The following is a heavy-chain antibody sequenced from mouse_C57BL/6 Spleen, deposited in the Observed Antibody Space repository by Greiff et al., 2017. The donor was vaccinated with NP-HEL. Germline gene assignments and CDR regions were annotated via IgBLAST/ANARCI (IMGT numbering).Heavy chain of an antibody. CDR2: ISSGSSTI. Sequence: EVHLVESGGGLVKPGGSLKLSCAASGFTFSDYGMHWVRQAPEKGLEWVAYISSGSSTIYYTDTVKGRFTISRDNAKNTLFLQMTSLRSEDTAMYYCARDGSSYFDYWGQGTTLTVSS. D-gene: IGHD1-1*01. J-gene: IGHJ2*01. V-gene: IGHV5-17*01. CDR1: GFTFSDYG. CDR3: ARDGSSYFDY.